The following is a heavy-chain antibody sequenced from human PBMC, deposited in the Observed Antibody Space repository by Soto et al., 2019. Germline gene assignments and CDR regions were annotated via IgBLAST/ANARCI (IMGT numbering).Heavy chain of an antibody. CDR2: IKSKTDGGTT. D-gene: IGHD1-26*01. CDR1: GVTFCNAW. V-gene: IGHV3-15*07. CDR3: TTDPYSGSYYPPGMDV. J-gene: IGHJ6*02. Sequence: GGSLRLCCAASGVTFCNAWMNWVRQAPGKGLEWVGRIKSKTDGGTTDYAAPVKGRFTISRDDSKNTLYLQMNSLKTEDTAVYYCTTDPYSGSYYPPGMDVWGQGTTVTVSS.